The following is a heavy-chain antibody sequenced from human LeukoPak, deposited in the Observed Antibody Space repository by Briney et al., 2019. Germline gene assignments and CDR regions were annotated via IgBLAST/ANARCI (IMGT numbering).Heavy chain of an antibody. CDR1: GGSFSGYY. CDR3: ARGRRVRAYFDY. D-gene: IGHD4-17*01. Sequence: SSETLSLTCAVYGGSFSGYYWSWIRQPPGKGLEWIGEINHGGSTNYNPSLKSRVTISVDTSKNQFSLKLCSVTAADTAVYYCARGRRVRAYFDYWGQGTLVTVSS. J-gene: IGHJ4*02. CDR2: INHGGST. V-gene: IGHV4-34*01.